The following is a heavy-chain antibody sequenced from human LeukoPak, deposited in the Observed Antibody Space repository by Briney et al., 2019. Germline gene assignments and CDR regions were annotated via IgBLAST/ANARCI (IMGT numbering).Heavy chain of an antibody. J-gene: IGHJ4*02. V-gene: IGHV3-30-3*01. D-gene: IGHD1-26*01. CDR3: AKGHAVGRAPTIDY. CDR2: ISYDGSNK. CDR1: GFTFSSYA. Sequence: QPGRSLRLSCAASGFTFSSYAMHWVRQAPGKGLEWVAVISYDGSNKYYADSVKGRFTISRDNSKNTLYLEMSSLRDEDTAVYSCAKGHAVGRAPTIDYWGQGTLVTVSS.